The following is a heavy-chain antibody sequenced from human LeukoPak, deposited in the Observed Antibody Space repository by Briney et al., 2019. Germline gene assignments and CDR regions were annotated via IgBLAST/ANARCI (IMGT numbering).Heavy chain of an antibody. J-gene: IGHJ4*02. CDR3: ARAGQAGVYSSSWYYFDY. Sequence: SETLSLTCTVSGGSISTYYWNWIRQHPGKGLEWIGYIYYSGSTYYNPSLKSRATISVDTSKNQFSLKLSSVTAADTAVYYCARAGQAGVYSSSWYYFDYWGQGTLVTVSS. D-gene: IGHD6-13*01. V-gene: IGHV4-59*06. CDR2: IYYSGST. CDR1: GGSISTYY.